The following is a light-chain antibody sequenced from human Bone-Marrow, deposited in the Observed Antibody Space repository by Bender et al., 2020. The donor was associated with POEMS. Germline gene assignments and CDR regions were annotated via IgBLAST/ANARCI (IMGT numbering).Light chain of an antibody. Sequence: QSELTQPPSASGTPGQRVTVSCSGSSSNIGDNPVNWYQQLPGMAPRLLIYRNDHRPSGVPDRFSGSKSGTSASLAISGLQSEDEADYYCASWDDSLNGHLVFGGGTKVTVL. CDR3: ASWDDSLNGHLV. CDR2: RND. V-gene: IGLV1-44*01. J-gene: IGLJ2*01. CDR1: SSNIGDNP.